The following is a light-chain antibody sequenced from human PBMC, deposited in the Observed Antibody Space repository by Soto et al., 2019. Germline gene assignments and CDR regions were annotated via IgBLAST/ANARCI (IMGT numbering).Light chain of an antibody. CDR1: SSDVGGHDS. V-gene: IGLV2-14*01. CDR2: DVS. CDR3: SSYTSRSTLYV. Sequence: QSVLTQPASVSGSPGQSITISCTGTSSDVGGHDSVSWYQQHPGKAPKLIIYDVSNRPSGVSNRFSGSKSGDTASLTISGLHTEDEADYYCSSYTSRSTLYVFGIGTKVTV. J-gene: IGLJ1*01.